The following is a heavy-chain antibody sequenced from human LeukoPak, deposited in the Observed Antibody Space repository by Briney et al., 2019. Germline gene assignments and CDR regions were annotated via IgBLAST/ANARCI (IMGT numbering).Heavy chain of an antibody. J-gene: IGHJ4*02. D-gene: IGHD4-17*01. CDR2: ISGSGNTI. V-gene: IGHV3-11*01. Sequence: GGSLRLSCAASGFTFSDYYMSWIRQAPGKGLEWVSYISGSGNTIYYADSVKGRFTISRDNAKNSQYLRMNSLRAEDTAVYYCARGSPTVTTLDYWGQGTLVAVSS. CDR3: ARGSPTVTTLDY. CDR1: GFTFSDYY.